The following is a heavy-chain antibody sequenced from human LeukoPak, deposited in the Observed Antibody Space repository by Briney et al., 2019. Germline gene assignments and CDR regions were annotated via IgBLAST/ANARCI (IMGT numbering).Heavy chain of an antibody. CDR2: INPKSGGT. CDR1: GYTFTGYY. V-gene: IGHV1-2*02. J-gene: IGHJ4*02. CDR3: TRDGDPENYVWGSYPPAFYDY. Sequence: GASVKVSCKASGYTFTGYYMHWVRQAPGQGFEWMGWINPKSGGTNYAQEFQGRVTMTRDTSISTAYMELSRLRSDDTAVYYCTRDGDPENYVWGSYPPAFYDYWGQGTLVTVSS. D-gene: IGHD3-16*02.